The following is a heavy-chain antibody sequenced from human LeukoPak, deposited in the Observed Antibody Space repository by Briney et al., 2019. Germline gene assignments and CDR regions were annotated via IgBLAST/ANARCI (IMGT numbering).Heavy chain of an antibody. V-gene: IGHV4-59*01. CDR3: ARDQGGNSFDYYYMGV. CDR1: GGSISSYY. D-gene: IGHD4-23*01. CDR2: IYYSGST. J-gene: IGHJ6*03. Sequence: PSETLSLTCTVSGGSISSYYWSWIRQPPGKGLEWIGYIYYSGSTNYNPSLKSRVTISVDTSKNQFSLKLSSVAAADPAVYYCARDQGGNSFDYYYMGVWGKGTTVTVSS.